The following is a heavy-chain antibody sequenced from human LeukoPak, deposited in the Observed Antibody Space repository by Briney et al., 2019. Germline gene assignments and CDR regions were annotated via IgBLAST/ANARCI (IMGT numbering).Heavy chain of an antibody. Sequence: SETLSLTCSVSGESIRSTTFWGWIRQSPGMGLEWIASTSHAGISYYNPSLSSRVTVSADSSKNLFSLRLSSVTAADTAVYYCARRGGHSWDVGNWFDPWGQGTPVTLSS. CDR3: ARRGGHSWDVGNWFDP. J-gene: IGHJ5*02. D-gene: IGHD6-13*01. V-gene: IGHV4-39*01. CDR2: TSHAGIS. CDR1: GESIRSTTF.